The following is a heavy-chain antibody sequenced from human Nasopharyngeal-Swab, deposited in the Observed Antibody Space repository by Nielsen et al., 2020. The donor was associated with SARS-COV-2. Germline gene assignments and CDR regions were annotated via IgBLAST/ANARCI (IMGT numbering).Heavy chain of an antibody. CDR2: INHSGST. V-gene: IGHV4-34*01. J-gene: IGHJ4*02. CDR3: ARGRGTSGHHFDY. Sequence: WIRQPPGKGLEWIGEINHSGSTNYNPSLKSRVTISVDTSKNQFSLKLSSVTAADTAVFYCARGRGTSGHHFDYWGQGTLGTVSS. D-gene: IGHD1-7*01.